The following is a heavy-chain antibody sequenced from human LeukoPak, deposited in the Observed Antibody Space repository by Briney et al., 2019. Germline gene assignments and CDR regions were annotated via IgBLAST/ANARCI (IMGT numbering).Heavy chain of an antibody. CDR1: GFTFGTYA. CDR3: ARVSGWYWFDN. CDR2: ISGNGRIT. D-gene: IGHD6-19*01. V-gene: IGHV3-64*02. J-gene: IGHJ4*02. Sequence: GGSLRLSCAASGFTFGTYAMHWVRQAPGKGLEYVSAISGNGRITYYADSVKGRFTISRDNSKNILYLQMGSLRTEDTAVYYCARVSGWYWFDNWGQGTLVTVSS.